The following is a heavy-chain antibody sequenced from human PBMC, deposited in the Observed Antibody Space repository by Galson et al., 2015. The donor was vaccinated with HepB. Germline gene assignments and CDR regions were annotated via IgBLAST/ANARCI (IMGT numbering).Heavy chain of an antibody. J-gene: IGHJ4*02. CDR2: IKEDGSET. D-gene: IGHD4-17*01. Sequence: SLRLSCAASGFTFNTYRMSWARQAPGKGPEWVANIKEDGSETYYVDSVKGRFTISRDNARNLVFLQMNSLRAEDTAVYYCAKPSKDYGDYGYYFDYWGQGTLVTVSS. CDR1: GFTFNTYR. V-gene: IGHV3-7*03. CDR3: AKPSKDYGDYGYYFDY.